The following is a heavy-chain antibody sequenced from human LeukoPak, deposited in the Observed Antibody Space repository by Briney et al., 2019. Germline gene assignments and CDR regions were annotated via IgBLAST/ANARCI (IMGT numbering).Heavy chain of an antibody. CDR3: ARGVVPRWKGYGMDV. J-gene: IGHJ6*02. D-gene: IGHD1-1*01. V-gene: IGHV3-23*01. CDR2: ISGSGGST. Sequence: GGSLRLSCAASGFTFSSYAMSWVRQAPGKGLEWVSAISGSGGSTYYADSVKGRFTISRDNSKNTLYLQMNSLRAEDTAVYYCARGVVPRWKGYGMDVWGQGTTVTVSS. CDR1: GFTFSSYA.